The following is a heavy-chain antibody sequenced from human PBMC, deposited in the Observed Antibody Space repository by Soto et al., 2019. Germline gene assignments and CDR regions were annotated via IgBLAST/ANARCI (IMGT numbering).Heavy chain of an antibody. CDR2: INSDGSST. V-gene: IGHV3-74*01. J-gene: IGHJ6*02. Sequence: EVQLVESGGGLVQPGGSLRLSCAASGFTFSSYWMHWVRQAPGKGLVWVSRINSDGSSTSYADSVKGRFTISRDNAKNTLYLQMISLRAEDTAVYYCARTPGIAAAGRNYYYYGMDVWGQGTTVTVSS. CDR1: GFTFSSYW. D-gene: IGHD6-13*01. CDR3: ARTPGIAAAGRNYYYYGMDV.